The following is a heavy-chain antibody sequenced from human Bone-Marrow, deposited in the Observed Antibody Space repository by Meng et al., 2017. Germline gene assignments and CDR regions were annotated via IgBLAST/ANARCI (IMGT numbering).Heavy chain of an antibody. V-gene: IGHV6-1*01. CDR1: GDSVSSNIAA. D-gene: IGHD2-2*01. CDR3: AREPDSTSGGFDY. CDR2: IYYRSMWSN. J-gene: IGHJ4*02. Sequence: QVQLQQSGPGLVKPSQTLSVTCAIPGDSVSSNIAAWNWIRQSPSRGLEWLGRIYYRSMWSNNYAVSVKSRVTINPDTYKNQFSLQPNSVTPEDTAVYYCAREPDSTSGGFDYWGQGTLVTVSS.